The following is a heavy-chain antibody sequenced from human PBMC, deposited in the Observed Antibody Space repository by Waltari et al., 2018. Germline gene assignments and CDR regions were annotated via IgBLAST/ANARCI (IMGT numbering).Heavy chain of an antibody. V-gene: IGHV3-23*01. Sequence: EVQLLESGGGLVQLGGSSVLSCFACGFTFRSYYMGWVRQVPGKGLECVSGISDSGGSIYYADSVKGRFTISRDNSKNMLYLQMNSLRVEDTAIYYCVKEKFAYWGRGTLVTVSS. CDR1: GFTFRSYY. J-gene: IGHJ4*02. CDR3: VKEKFAY. CDR2: ISDSGGSI.